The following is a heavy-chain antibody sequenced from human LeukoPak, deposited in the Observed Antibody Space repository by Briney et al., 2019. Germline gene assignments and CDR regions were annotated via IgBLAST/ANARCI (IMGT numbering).Heavy chain of an antibody. J-gene: IGHJ6*02. V-gene: IGHV3-20*01. CDR3: ARSSPDYYGSGTSFGYGMDV. CDR1: GFTFDDYY. Sequence: GGSLRLSCAASGFTFDDYYMSWVRQAPGKELEWVSGINWNGGSSGYADSVKGRFTISRDNAKNSLYLQMNSLRAEDTALYHCARSSPDYYGSGTSFGYGMDVWGQGTTVTVSS. D-gene: IGHD3-10*01. CDR2: INWNGGSS.